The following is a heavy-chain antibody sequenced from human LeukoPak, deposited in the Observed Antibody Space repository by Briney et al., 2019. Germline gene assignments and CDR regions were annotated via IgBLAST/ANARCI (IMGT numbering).Heavy chain of an antibody. CDR2: ISGSGGSA. V-gene: IGHV3-23*01. J-gene: IGHJ5*02. CDR1: GFTFSNAW. D-gene: IGHD3-9*01. CDR3: AKDASNYDIFSSGENWFDP. Sequence: GGSLRLSCAASGFTFSNAWMNWVRQAPGKGLEWVSAISGSGGSAYYADSVKGRFTISRDNSKNTLYLQMNSLRAEDTAVYYCAKDASNYDIFSSGENWFDPWGQGTLVTVSS.